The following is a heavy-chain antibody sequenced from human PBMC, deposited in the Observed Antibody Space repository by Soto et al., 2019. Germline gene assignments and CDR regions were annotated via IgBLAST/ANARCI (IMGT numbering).Heavy chain of an antibody. CDR2: MNPNSGNT. J-gene: IGHJ6*03. Sequence: QVQLVQSGAEVKKPGASVKVSCKASGYTFTSYDSNWVRQATGQGLEWMGWMNPNSGNTGNAQKFQGRVTMTRNTSISTAYMELSSLRSEDTAVYYCARVDSGYDYYYYYYRDVWGKGTTVTVSS. CDR1: GYTFTSYD. V-gene: IGHV1-8*01. CDR3: ARVDSGYDYYYYYYRDV. D-gene: IGHD5-12*01.